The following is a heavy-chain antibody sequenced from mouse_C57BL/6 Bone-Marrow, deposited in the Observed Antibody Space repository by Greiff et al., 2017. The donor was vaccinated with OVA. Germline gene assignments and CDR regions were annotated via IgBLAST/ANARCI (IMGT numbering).Heavy chain of an antibody. D-gene: IGHD1-1*01. CDR2: INPNNGGT. CDR3: ARSTTDWYFDV. J-gene: IGHJ1*03. Sequence: VQLKQSGPELVKPGASVKIPCKASGYTFTDYNMDWVKQSHGKSLEWIGDINPNNGGTIYNQKFKGKATLTVDKSSSTAYMELRSLTSEDTAVYYCARSTTDWYFDVWGTGTTVTVSS. CDR1: GYTFTDYN. V-gene: IGHV1-18*01.